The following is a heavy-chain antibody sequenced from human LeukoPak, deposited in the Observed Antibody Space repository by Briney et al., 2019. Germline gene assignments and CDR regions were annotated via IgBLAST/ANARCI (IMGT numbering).Heavy chain of an antibody. J-gene: IGHJ4*02. V-gene: IGHV3-21*01. CDR3: ARGLKGIYFDY. CDR1: GFTFSSYS. Sequence: GGSLRLSCAASGFTFSSYSMNWVRQAPGKGLEWVSSISSSSSYIYYADSVKGRFTISRDNAKNSLYLQMNSLRAEDTAVYYCARGLKGIYFDYWGQGTLVTVSS. CDR2: ISSSSSYI.